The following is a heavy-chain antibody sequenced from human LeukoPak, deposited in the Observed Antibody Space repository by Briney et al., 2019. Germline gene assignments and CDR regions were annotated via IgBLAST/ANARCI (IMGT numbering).Heavy chain of an antibody. D-gene: IGHD2-8*01. Sequence: GGSLRLSCAASGFTFSSYAMSWVRQAPGKGLEWVSAISGSGGSTYYADSVQGRFTISRDNSKNTLYLQMNSLRAEDTAVYYCAKAVLMVYAIFDYWGQGTLVTVSS. CDR1: GFTFSSYA. CDR3: AKAVLMVYAIFDY. V-gene: IGHV3-23*01. CDR2: ISGSGGST. J-gene: IGHJ4*02.